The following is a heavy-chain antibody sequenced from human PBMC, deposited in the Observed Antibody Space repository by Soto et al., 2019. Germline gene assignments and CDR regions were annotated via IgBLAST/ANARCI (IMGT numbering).Heavy chain of an antibody. CDR2: ISSSSSYI. D-gene: IGHD5-18*01. Sequence: EVQLVESGGGLVKPGGSLRLSCAASGFTFSSYSMNWVRQAPGKGLEWVSSISSSSSYIYYADSVKGRFTISRDNAKNSLYLQMNSLRAEDTAVYYCARDQPGYSCGWGLGDWGQGTLVTVSS. J-gene: IGHJ4*02. V-gene: IGHV3-21*01. CDR3: ARDQPGYSCGWGLGD. CDR1: GFTFSSYS.